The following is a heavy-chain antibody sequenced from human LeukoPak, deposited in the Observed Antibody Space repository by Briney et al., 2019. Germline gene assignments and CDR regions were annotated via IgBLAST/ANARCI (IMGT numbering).Heavy chain of an antibody. V-gene: IGHV3-48*04. CDR3: ARAPKFRLVGVPKGPFGP. J-gene: IGHJ5*02. CDR2: IEYSSSSI. CDR1: GFTFSSYS. Sequence: GGSLRLSCAASGFTFSSYSMNWVRQAPGKGLEWVSYIEYSSSSIYYADSVKGRFTISRDNAKNSLYLQMNSLRAEDTAVYYCARAPKFRLVGVPKGPFGPWGQGTLVTVSS. D-gene: IGHD1-26*01.